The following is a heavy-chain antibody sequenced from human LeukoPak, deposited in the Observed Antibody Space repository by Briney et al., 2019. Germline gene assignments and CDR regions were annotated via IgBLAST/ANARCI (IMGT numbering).Heavy chain of an antibody. CDR2: IYYSGST. J-gene: IGHJ5*02. Sequence: SETLSLTCTVSGGSISSSPYYWGWIRQAPGKGLEWIGNIYYSGSTFYNPPLKSRVTISVDTSKNQFSLKLSSVTAADTAVYYCARVEVLNWFDPWGQGTPVTVSS. D-gene: IGHD1-1*01. CDR1: GGSISSSPYY. CDR3: ARVEVLNWFDP. V-gene: IGHV4-39*01.